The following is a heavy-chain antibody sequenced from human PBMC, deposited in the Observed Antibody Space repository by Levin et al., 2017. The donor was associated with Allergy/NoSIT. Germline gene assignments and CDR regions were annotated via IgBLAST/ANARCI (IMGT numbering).Heavy chain of an antibody. V-gene: IGHV4-59*01. D-gene: IGHD2-2*01. CDR2: IYFSGST. J-gene: IGHJ6*02. Sequence: PSETLSLTCTVSGGSISSYYWSWIRQPPGKGLEWIGYIYFSGSTSYNPSLKSRVTISVDTSKNQFSLNLSSMTAADTAVYYCAGLVRGDGMDVWGQGTTVTVSS. CDR1: GGSISSYY. CDR3: AGLVRGDGMDV.